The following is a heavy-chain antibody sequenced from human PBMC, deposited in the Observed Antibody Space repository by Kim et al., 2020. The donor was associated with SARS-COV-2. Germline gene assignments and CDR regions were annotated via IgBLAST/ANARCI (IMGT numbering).Heavy chain of an antibody. J-gene: IGHJ4*02. CDR2: YT. CDR3: ARSAGGAFDY. Sequence: YTDSSPSFQGHVTISADKSISTAYLQWSSLKASDTAMYYCARSAGGAFDYWGQGTLVTVSS. D-gene: IGHD6-25*01. V-gene: IGHV5-10-1*01.